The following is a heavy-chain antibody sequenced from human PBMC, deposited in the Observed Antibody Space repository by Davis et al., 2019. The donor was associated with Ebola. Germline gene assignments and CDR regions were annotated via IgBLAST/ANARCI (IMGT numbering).Heavy chain of an antibody. CDR3: ARIDRRTTVTTRY. CDR2: IYPGDSET. J-gene: IGHJ4*02. CDR1: GYSFTSYW. V-gene: IGHV5-51*01. D-gene: IGHD4-17*01. Sequence: GESLKISCKGSGYSFTSYWIAWVRQMPGKGLECMGIIYPGDSETRYSPSFQGHVTISADKSISTAYLQWSSLKASDTAMYYCARIDRRTTVTTRYWGQGTLVTVSS.